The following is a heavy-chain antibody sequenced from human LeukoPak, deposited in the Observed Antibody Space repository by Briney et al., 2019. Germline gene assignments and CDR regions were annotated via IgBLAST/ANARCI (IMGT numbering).Heavy chain of an antibody. CDR3: ARTRIRKLRFLEWFGPFDY. CDR1: GLSISSGYY. Sequence: SETLSLTCTVSGLSISSGYYWGWIRQPPGKGLEWIGNIYYSGSTYYNPSLKSRITISIDTSKNQFSLKVTSVTAADTAVYYCARTRIRKLRFLEWFGPFDYWGQGTLVTVSS. V-gene: IGHV4-38-2*02. D-gene: IGHD3-3*01. J-gene: IGHJ4*02. CDR2: IYYSGST.